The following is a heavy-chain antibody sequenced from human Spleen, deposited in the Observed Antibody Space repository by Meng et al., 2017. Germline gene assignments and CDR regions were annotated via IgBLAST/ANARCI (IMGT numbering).Heavy chain of an antibody. Sequence: ASVKVSCKASGYTFTDYYIHWVRQAPGQGLEWMGRIHGNSGGTNHAHNFGARVTMTRDTSITTAYMEFSRLRSDDTAMYYCARDEDISAAGKLFGDYWGQGTLVTVSS. CDR2: IHGNSGGT. V-gene: IGHV1-2*06. CDR1: GYTFTDYY. D-gene: IGHD6-13*01. CDR3: ARDEDISAAGKLFGDY. J-gene: IGHJ4*02.